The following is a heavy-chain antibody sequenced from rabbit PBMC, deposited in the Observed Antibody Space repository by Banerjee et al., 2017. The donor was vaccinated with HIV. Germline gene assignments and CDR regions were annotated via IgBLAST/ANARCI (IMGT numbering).Heavy chain of an antibody. Sequence: QQQLVESGGGLVKPGASLTPTCKASGFSFSSSYWICWVRQAPGKGLEWIACIYTGSSGSTYYASWAKGRFTISKTSSTTVTLQMTSLTAADTATYFCARRDVGYDWGALDPWGPGTLVTVS. D-gene: IGHD6-1*01. J-gene: IGHJ6*02. CDR3: ARRDVGYDWGALDP. V-gene: IGHV1S45*01. CDR2: IYTGSSGST. CDR1: GFSFSSSYW.